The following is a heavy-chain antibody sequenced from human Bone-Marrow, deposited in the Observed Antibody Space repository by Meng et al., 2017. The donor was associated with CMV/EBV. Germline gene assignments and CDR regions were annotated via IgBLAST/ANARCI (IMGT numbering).Heavy chain of an antibody. V-gene: IGHV1-2*02. D-gene: IGHD4-17*01. CDR3: ARDLDYCDYASDY. Sequence: QVPLGQLVAPVKSPWALVKVAVNATGYTFTGCYMHWVRQALGQGLEWMGWINPNSGGTNYAQKFLGRVTLTSDTSISTAYMELSRLRSDDTAVYYCARDLDYCDYASDYWGQGTLVTVSS. CDR2: INPNSGGT. J-gene: IGHJ4*02. CDR1: GYTFTGCY.